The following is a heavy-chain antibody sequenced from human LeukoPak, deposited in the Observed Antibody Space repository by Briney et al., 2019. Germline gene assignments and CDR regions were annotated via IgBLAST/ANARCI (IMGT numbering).Heavy chain of an antibody. CDR3: ARRALGLLWFGDRKQNNWFDP. D-gene: IGHD3-10*01. Sequence: PSETLSLTCTVSGYSISSGYYWGWIRQPPGKGLEWIGSIYHSGSTYYNPSLKSRVTISVDTSKNQFSLKLSSVTAADTAVYYCARRALGLLWFGDRKQNNWFDPWGQGTLVTVSS. CDR1: GYSISSGYY. CDR2: IYHSGST. J-gene: IGHJ5*02. V-gene: IGHV4-38-2*02.